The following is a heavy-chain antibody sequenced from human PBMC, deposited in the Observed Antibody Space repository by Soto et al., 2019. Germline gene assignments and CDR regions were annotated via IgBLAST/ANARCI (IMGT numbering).Heavy chain of an antibody. Sequence: QVQLQESGPGLVKPSQTLSLTCTVSGGSISSGDYYWSWIRQPPGKGLEWIGYIYYSGSTYYNPSLKSRVTISVDTSKNQFSLKLSSVTAADTAVYYCAREGVITMVSRSYRGVDVWGQGTTVTVSS. CDR2: IYYSGST. CDR1: GGSISSGDYY. D-gene: IGHD3-10*01. V-gene: IGHV4-30-4*01. J-gene: IGHJ6*02. CDR3: AREGVITMVSRSYRGVDV.